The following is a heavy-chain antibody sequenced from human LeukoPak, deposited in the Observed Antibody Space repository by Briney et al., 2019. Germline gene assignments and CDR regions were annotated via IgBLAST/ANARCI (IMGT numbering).Heavy chain of an antibody. Sequence: PGGSLRLSCAASGFTFSNYAISWVRQAPGKGLEWVSAISGSGGSTYYADSVNGRFTVSRDNSKNTLFLQMNSLRADDTAVYYCAKRPSYSNYRDYYNYMDVWGKGTTVTVSS. D-gene: IGHD4-11*01. CDR1: GFTFSNYA. CDR2: ISGSGGST. V-gene: IGHV3-23*01. CDR3: AKRPSYSNYRDYYNYMDV. J-gene: IGHJ6*03.